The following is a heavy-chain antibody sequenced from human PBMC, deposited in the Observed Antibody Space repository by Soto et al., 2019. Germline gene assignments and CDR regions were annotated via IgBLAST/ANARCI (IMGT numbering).Heavy chain of an antibody. CDR2: IIPIFGTA. Sequence: VASVQVSCKPSGGSFSSYAISWVRQAPGQGLEWMGGIIPIFGTANHAQKFLGRDSITADKTRSTSYMEMSRMRSEDTAVYYCARGVGVVNAILRYCYDGMDVWGQGTTVTVSS. V-gene: IGHV1-69*06. CDR3: ARGVGVVNAILRYCYDGMDV. D-gene: IGHD2-21*01. J-gene: IGHJ6*02. CDR1: GGSFSSYA.